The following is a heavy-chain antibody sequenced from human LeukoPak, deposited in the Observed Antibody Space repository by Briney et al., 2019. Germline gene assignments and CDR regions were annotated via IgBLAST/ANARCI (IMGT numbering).Heavy chain of an antibody. CDR3: ARVNSGYDY. CDR2: ISYDGSNK. CDR1: GFTFSSYA. Sequence: PGGSLRLSCAASGFTFSSYAMHWVRQAPGKGLEWVAVISYDGSNKYYADFVKGRFTISRDNSKNTLYLQMNSLRAEDTAVYYCARVNSGYDYWGQGTLVTVSS. D-gene: IGHD5-12*01. V-gene: IGHV3-30*04. J-gene: IGHJ4*02.